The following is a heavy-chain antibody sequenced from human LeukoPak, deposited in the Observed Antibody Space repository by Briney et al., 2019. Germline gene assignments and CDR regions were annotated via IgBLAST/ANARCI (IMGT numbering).Heavy chain of an antibody. J-gene: IGHJ4*02. CDR2: INPNSGGT. Sequence: ASVKVSCKASGYTFTGYLIHWVRQAPGQGLEYMGWINPNSGGTKYAQKFQGRVTMTRDTSTSTASMEVSRLRSDDTAVYFCARDLSTSATWELDYWGQGNLVTVSS. CDR3: ARDLSTSATWELDY. D-gene: IGHD6-25*01. V-gene: IGHV1-2*02. CDR1: GYTFTGYL.